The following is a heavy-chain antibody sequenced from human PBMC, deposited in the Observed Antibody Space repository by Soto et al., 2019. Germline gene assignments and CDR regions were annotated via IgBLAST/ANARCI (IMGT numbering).Heavy chain of an antibody. Sequence: ASVKVSCKASGGTFSSYAISWVRQAPGQGLEWMGGIIPIFGTANYAQKFQGRVTITADESTSTAYMELSSLRSEDTAVYYCAREYCSSTSCYFGYYGMDVWGQGTTVTVSS. CDR2: IIPIFGTA. J-gene: IGHJ6*02. CDR3: AREYCSSTSCYFGYYGMDV. D-gene: IGHD2-2*01. CDR1: GGTFSSYA. V-gene: IGHV1-69*13.